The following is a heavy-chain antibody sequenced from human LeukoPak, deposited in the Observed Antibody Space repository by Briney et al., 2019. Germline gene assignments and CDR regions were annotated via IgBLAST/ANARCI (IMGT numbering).Heavy chain of an antibody. CDR2: MNSDGGTT. J-gene: IGHJ4*02. CDR1: GFTLRSHW. D-gene: IGHD3-22*01. CDR3: ARRYYYDSSGYFFDL. V-gene: IGHV3-74*01. Sequence: GGSLRLSCAASGFTLRSHWMHWVRQAPGKGLVWVARMNSDGGTTTYTDSVKGRFTISRDNAKNTLYLQMNSLRAEDSAVYYCARRYYYDSSGYFFDLWGQGTLVTVSS.